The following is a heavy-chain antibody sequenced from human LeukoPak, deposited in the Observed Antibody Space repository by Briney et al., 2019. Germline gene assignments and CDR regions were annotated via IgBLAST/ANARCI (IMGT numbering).Heavy chain of an antibody. Sequence: ASVKVSCKASGYTFTSYGISWVRQAPGQGLEWMGWISAYNGNTSYAQKLQGRVTMTTDTSTSTAYMELRSLRSDDTAVYYCARDEGVLTGYDFDYWGQGTLVTVSS. V-gene: IGHV1-18*01. D-gene: IGHD3-9*01. CDR1: GYTFTSYG. CDR2: ISAYNGNT. CDR3: ARDEGVLTGYDFDY. J-gene: IGHJ4*02.